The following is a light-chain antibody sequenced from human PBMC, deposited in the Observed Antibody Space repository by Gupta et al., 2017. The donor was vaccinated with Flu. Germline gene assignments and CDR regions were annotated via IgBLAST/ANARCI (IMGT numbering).Light chain of an antibody. J-gene: IGKJ1*01. CDR1: ESVSSSY. V-gene: IGKV3-20*01. Sequence: GHLSLSPGERAALSCRASESVSSSYLAWYQQIPGQAPRLLVYGTSNRATGIPDRFTGSGSGTDFTLTISRLEPEDFAVYYCQQYSSIPQTFGQGTKVEIK. CDR3: QQYSSIPQT. CDR2: GTS.